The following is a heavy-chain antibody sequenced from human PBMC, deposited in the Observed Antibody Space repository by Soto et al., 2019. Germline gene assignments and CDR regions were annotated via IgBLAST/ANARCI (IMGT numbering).Heavy chain of an antibody. CDR3: ARLVGTYCGGDCYFFFRLGAFDI. CDR1: GYSFTSYW. CDR2: IYPGDSDT. D-gene: IGHD2-21*02. J-gene: IGHJ3*02. Sequence: GESLKISCKGSGYSFTSYWIGWVRQMPGKGLEWMGIIYPGDSDTRYSPSFQGQVTISADKSISTAYLQWSSLKASDTAMYYCARLVGTYCGGDCYFFFRLGAFDIWGQGTMVTVSS. V-gene: IGHV5-51*01.